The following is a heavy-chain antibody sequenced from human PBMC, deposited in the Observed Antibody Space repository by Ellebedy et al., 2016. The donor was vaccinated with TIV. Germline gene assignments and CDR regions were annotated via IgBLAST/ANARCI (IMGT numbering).Heavy chain of an antibody. Sequence: MPSETLSLTCTVSGGSISSSSYYWGWIRQPPGKGLAWLGSFYYGGSTYYNQSLKSRVTISVDTSKNQLSLKLSSVTAADTAVYYCATVLDYEVYYYFGMDVWGQGTTVTVSS. D-gene: IGHD4/OR15-4a*01. CDR1: GGSISSSSYY. J-gene: IGHJ6*02. CDR3: ATVLDYEVYYYFGMDV. CDR2: FYYGGST. V-gene: IGHV4-39*01.